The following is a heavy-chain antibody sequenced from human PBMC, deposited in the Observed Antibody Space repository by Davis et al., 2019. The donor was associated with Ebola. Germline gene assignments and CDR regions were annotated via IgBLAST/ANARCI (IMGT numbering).Heavy chain of an antibody. J-gene: IGHJ6*02. CDR1: GFTFSDYY. CDR2: ISSSGSTI. Sequence: GESLKISCAASGFTFSDYYMSWIRQAPGKGLEWVSYISSSGSTIYYADSVKGRFTISRDNAKNSLYLQMNSLRAEDTAVYYCARDPRDYYYYGMDVWGQGTTVTVSS. V-gene: IGHV3-11*01. CDR3: ARDPRDYYYYGMDV.